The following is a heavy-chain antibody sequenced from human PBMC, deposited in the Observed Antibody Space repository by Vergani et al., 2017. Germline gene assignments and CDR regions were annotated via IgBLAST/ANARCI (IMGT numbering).Heavy chain of an antibody. V-gene: IGHV4-34*01. CDR3: ARTRIQLWLNYYYGMDV. CDR1: GESFSGYY. CDR2: INHSGST. Sequence: QVQLQQWGAGLLKPSETLSLTCAVYGESFSGYYWSWIREPPGKGLEWIGEINHSGSTNYNPSLKSRVTMSVDTSKNRFSLKLSSVTSADTAVYYCARTRIQLWLNYYYGMDVWGQGTTVTGSS. D-gene: IGHD5-18*01. J-gene: IGHJ6*02.